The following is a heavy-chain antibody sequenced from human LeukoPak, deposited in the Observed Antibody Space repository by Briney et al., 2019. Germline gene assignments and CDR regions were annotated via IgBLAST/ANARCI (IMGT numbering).Heavy chain of an antibody. D-gene: IGHD3-10*01. V-gene: IGHV4-59*01. CDR1: GDSISSYY. CDR3: ARVSPSSRSYLSWFDP. J-gene: IGHJ5*02. Sequence: SETLSLTCTVSGDSISSYYWSWIRQPPGKGLEWVGYIHYSGSTKYNPSLKSRVTISLDTSKNQFSLKLTSVTAADAAVYYCARVSPSSRSYLSWFDPWGQGILVTVSS. CDR2: IHYSGST.